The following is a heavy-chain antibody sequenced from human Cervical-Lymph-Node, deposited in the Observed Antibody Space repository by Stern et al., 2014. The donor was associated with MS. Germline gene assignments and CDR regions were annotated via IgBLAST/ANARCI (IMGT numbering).Heavy chain of an antibody. Sequence: QVQLQESGPGLVKPSQTLSLTCTVSRGSIRSGGYYWSWIRQHPGKGLEWIGHIHYSGNTYYNPSLMRRVIISVDTSKSQFSLKLTSVTVADTAVYYCARMGTSLDYWGLGTLVTVSS. CDR3: ARMGTSLDY. V-gene: IGHV4-31*03. CDR2: IHYSGNT. D-gene: IGHD1-14*01. J-gene: IGHJ4*02. CDR1: RGSIRSGGYY.